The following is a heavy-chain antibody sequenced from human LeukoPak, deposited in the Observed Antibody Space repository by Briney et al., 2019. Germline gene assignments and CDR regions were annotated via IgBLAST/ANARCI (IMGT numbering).Heavy chain of an antibody. Sequence: PGGSLRLSCAASGFTVSSNYMSWVRQAPGKGLEWVSVIYSGGSTYYADSVKGRFTISRDNSKNTLYLQMNSLRAEDTAVYYCARGAVWFGARGWFDPWGQGTLVTVSS. CDR2: IYSGGST. CDR1: GFTVSSNY. CDR3: ARGAVWFGARGWFDP. D-gene: IGHD3-10*01. J-gene: IGHJ5*02. V-gene: IGHV3-53*01.